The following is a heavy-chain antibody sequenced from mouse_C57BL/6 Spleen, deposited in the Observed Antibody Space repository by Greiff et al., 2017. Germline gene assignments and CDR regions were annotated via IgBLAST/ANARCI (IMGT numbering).Heavy chain of an antibody. CDR2: IWTGGGT. V-gene: IGHV2-9-1*01. CDR3: ASYGSSSPDAMDY. CDR1: GFSLTSYA. J-gene: IGHJ4*01. Sequence: VQVVESGPGLVAPSQSLSITCTVSGFSLTSYAISWVRQPPGKGLEWLGVIWTGGGTNYNSALKSRLSISKDNSKSQVFLKMNSLQTDDTARYYCASYGSSSPDAMDYWGQGTSVTVSS. D-gene: IGHD1-1*01.